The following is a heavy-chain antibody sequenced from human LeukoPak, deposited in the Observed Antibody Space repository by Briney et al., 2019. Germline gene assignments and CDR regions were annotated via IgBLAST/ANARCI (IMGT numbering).Heavy chain of an antibody. Sequence: PGGSLRHSRAASGFTFSSYVLNWVRQAPGKGLEWVSSISSSGSYIWYADSVKGRFTISRDNAKNSLYLQINSLRADDTAVYYCARAMKLVDYDIFTGYYDYWGQGTLVTVSS. V-gene: IGHV3-21*01. CDR2: ISSSGSYI. CDR3: ARAMKLVDYDIFTGYYDY. CDR1: GFTFSSYV. D-gene: IGHD3-9*01. J-gene: IGHJ4*02.